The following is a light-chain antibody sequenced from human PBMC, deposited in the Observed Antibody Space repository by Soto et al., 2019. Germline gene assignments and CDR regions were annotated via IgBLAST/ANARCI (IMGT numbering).Light chain of an antibody. CDR1: SSNIGAGYD. CDR2: ANP. Sequence: QSVLTQPPSVSGAPGDRVPISCTGSSSNIGAGYDEHWYQQLPGTAPKLPIYANPNRPPGGPDRISGSKSGTSASLALTGLQVDDEADYYCQSYDRSLTLRVFGTGTKLTVL. V-gene: IGLV1-40*01. J-gene: IGLJ1*01. CDR3: QSYDRSLTLRV.